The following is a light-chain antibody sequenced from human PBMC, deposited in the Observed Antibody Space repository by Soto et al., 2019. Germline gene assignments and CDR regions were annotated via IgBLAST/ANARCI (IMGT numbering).Light chain of an antibody. J-gene: IGLJ1*01. CDR2: DVS. Sequence: QSALTQPRSVSGSPGQSVTISCTGTSNNVGDYKYVSWYQQHPGEAPKVMIYDVSKRPSGVPDRFSGPKSGKTASMTISGLQAEDEADYYCCSYAGSYVFGTGTKVTVL. CDR3: CSYAGSYV. CDR1: SNNVGDYKY. V-gene: IGLV2-11*01.